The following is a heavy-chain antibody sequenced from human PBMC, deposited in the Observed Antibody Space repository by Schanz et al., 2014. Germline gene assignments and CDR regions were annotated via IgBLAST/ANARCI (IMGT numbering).Heavy chain of an antibody. CDR3: AREVGLYDRGWFDP. CDR1: GGTFSSYT. V-gene: IGHV1-69*08. J-gene: IGHJ5*02. Sequence: QVQLVQSEAEVKKPGSSVKVSCKASGGTFSSYTISWVRQAPGQGLEWMGRIIPIAGITNYAQRFQGRVTITADNSSDTAYMELSSLRSEDTAVYYCAREVGLYDRGWFDPWGQGTLVTVSS. D-gene: IGHD3-22*01. CDR2: IIPIAGIT.